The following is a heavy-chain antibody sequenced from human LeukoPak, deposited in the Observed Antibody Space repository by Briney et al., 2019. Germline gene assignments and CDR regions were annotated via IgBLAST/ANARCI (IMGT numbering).Heavy chain of an antibody. CDR3: ARGPIVGATNDY. D-gene: IGHD1-26*01. CDR1: GFTFDDYA. J-gene: IGHJ4*02. V-gene: IGHV3-9*01. Sequence: PGGSLRLSCATSGFTFDDYAMHWVRQAPGKGLEWVSGIGWNRGSIGYADSVKGRFTISRDNAKNSLYLQMNSLRAEDTAVYYCARGPIVGATNDYWGQGTLVTVSS. CDR2: IGWNRGSI.